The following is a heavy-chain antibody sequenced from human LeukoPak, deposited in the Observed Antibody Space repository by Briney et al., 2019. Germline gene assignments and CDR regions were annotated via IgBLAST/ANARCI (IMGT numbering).Heavy chain of an antibody. CDR2: IYPGDSDT. J-gene: IGHJ5*02. V-gene: IGHV5-51*01. D-gene: IGHD2-2*01. CDR1: GYSFTSYW. CDR3: ARQTYCSSTSCQGWFGP. Sequence: GESLKISCKGSGYSFTSYWIGWVRQMPGKGLEWMGIIYPGDSDTRYSPSFQGQVTISADKPISTAYLQWSSLKASDTAMYYCARQTYCSSTSCQGWFGPWGQGTLVTVSS.